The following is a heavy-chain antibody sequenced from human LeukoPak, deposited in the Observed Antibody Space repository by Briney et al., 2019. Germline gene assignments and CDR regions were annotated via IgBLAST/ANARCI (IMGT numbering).Heavy chain of an antibody. D-gene: IGHD3-10*01. V-gene: IGHV4-34*01. J-gene: IGHJ4*02. CDR2: INHSGST. CDR3: ATWFGELPFDY. CDR1: GGSFSGYY. Sequence: PSETLSLTCAVYGGSFSGYYWSWIRQPPGKGLEWIGEINHSGSTNYNPSLKSRVTISVDTSKNQFSLKLSSVTAADTAVYYCATWFGELPFDYWGQGTLVTVSS.